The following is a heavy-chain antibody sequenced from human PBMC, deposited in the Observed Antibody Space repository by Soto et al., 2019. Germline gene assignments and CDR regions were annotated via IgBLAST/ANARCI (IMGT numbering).Heavy chain of an antibody. CDR1: GFTFSSFW. D-gene: IGHD5-18*01. Sequence: PVGSLRLSCAASGFTFSSFWMHWVRQAPGKGLEWVSRASPDGTSTSYADSVKGRSTISRDNAKNTLFMQMNSLRAEDTAVYYCARDLYVDTAMVVICPDGWGQGTTVTVSS. J-gene: IGHJ6*02. CDR3: ARDLYVDTAMVVICPDG. CDR2: ASPDGTST. V-gene: IGHV3-74*01.